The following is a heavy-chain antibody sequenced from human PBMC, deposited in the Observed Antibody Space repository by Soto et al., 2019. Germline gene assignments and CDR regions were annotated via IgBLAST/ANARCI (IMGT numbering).Heavy chain of an antibody. CDR2: IYYSGST. V-gene: IGHV4-39*01. CDR1: GGSISSSSYY. Sequence: PSETLSLTCTVSGGSISSSSYYWGWIRQPPGKGLEWIGSIYYSGSTYYNPSLKSRVTISVDTSKNQFSLKLSSVTAADTAVYYCASSWTPYYYYGMDVWGQGTTVTVSS. D-gene: IGHD2-15*01. CDR3: ASSWTPYYYYGMDV. J-gene: IGHJ6*02.